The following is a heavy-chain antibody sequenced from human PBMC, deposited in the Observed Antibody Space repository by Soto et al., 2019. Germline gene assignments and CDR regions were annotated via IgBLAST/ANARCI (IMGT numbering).Heavy chain of an antibody. V-gene: IGHV4-59*01. Sequence: PSETLSLTYTVSGGSISSYYWSWVRQPPGKGLEWIGYIYYSGSTNYNPSLKSRVTISVDTSKNQFSLKLSSVTAADTAVYYCARGFSIAARTLFDYWGQGTLVTVSS. CDR2: IYYSGST. CDR3: ARGFSIAARTLFDY. J-gene: IGHJ4*02. CDR1: GGSISSYY. D-gene: IGHD6-6*01.